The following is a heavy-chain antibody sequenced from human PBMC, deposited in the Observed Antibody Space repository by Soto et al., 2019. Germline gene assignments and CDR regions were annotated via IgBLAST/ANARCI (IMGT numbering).Heavy chain of an antibody. CDR3: ARVQQGAPYDFWSGYYTMLFGWFDP. V-gene: IGHV1-18*01. CDR2: ISAYNGNT. D-gene: IGHD3-3*01. CDR1: GYTFTSYG. J-gene: IGHJ5*02. Sequence: QVQLVQSGAEVKKPGASVKVSCKASGYTFTSYGISWVRQAPGQGLEWMGWISAYNGNTNYAQKLQGRVTMTTDTSTSTAYMELRSLRSDDTAVYYGARVQQGAPYDFWSGYYTMLFGWFDPWGQGTLVTVSS.